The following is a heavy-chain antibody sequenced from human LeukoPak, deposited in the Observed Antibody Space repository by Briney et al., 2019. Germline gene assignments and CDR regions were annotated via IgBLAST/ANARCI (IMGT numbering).Heavy chain of an antibody. Sequence: ASVKVSCKASGYIFTSYHIHWVRQAPGQGLEWMGWINPNSGGTNYAQKFQGRVTMTRDTSISTAYMELSRLRSDDTAVYYCARTTGAGTFDYWGQGTLVTVSS. CDR3: ARTTGAGTFDY. CDR1: GYIFTSYH. CDR2: INPNSGGT. J-gene: IGHJ4*02. D-gene: IGHD1-14*01. V-gene: IGHV1-2*02.